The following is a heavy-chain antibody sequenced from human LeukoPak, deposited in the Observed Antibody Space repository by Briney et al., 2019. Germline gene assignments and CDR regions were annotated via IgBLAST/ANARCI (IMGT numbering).Heavy chain of an antibody. J-gene: IGHJ4*02. V-gene: IGHV3-23*01. D-gene: IGHD4/OR15-4a*01. CDR3: AKSLRGYGGYDY. CDR2: ISDSDDST. Sequence: GGSLRLSCAASGFTFTNFAMSWVRQAPGKGLESVATISDSDDSTYYADSVMGRSTISRDKSKNTLYLEMTSLRAEDTAIYYCAKSLRGYGGYDYWGQGTQVTVSS. CDR1: GFTFTNFA.